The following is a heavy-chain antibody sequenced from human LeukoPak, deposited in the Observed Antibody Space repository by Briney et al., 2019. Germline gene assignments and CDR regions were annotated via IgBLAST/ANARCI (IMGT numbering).Heavy chain of an antibody. Sequence: PSETLSLTCTVSGGSISSHYWSWIRQPPGEGLEWIGYIYYSGSTNYNPSLKSRVTISVDTSKNQFSLKLSSVTAADTAVYYCARVLSDYYYYYMDVWGKGTTVTVSS. CDR1: GGSISSHY. V-gene: IGHV4-59*11. CDR2: IYYSGST. D-gene: IGHD3-3*02. J-gene: IGHJ6*03. CDR3: ARVLSDYYYYYMDV.